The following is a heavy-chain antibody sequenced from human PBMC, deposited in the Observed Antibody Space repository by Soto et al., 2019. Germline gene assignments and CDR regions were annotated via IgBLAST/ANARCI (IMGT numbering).Heavy chain of an antibody. CDR2: ISAYNGNT. CDR1: GYTLTRYG. J-gene: IGHJ3*02. V-gene: IGHV1-18*01. D-gene: IGHD3-22*01. Sequence: ASVKVSCKASGYTLTRYGISWVRQAPGQGLEWMGWISAYNGNTNYAQKLQGRVTMTTDTSTSTAYMELRSLRSDDTAVYYCARAISMLVVADDAFAIWGQGSMVTVSS. CDR3: ARAISMLVVADDAFAI.